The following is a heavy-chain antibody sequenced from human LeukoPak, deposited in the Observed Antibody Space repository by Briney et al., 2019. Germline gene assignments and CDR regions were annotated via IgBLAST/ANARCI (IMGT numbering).Heavy chain of an antibody. CDR2: VYSSGNT. CDR1: GDSISSGTYY. D-gene: IGHD6-6*01. CDR3: ARGVGSSSSDWFDP. Sequence: SETLSLTCTVSGDSISSGTYYWSWIRQPAGKGLEWIGRVYSSGNTNYNPSLKSRVTISIDTSKNQFSLKLSSVTAADTAAYYCARGVGSSSSDWFDPWGQGTLVTVSS. V-gene: IGHV4-61*02. J-gene: IGHJ5*02.